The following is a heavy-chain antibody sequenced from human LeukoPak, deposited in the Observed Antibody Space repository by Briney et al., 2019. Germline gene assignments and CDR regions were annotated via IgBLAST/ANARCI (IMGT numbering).Heavy chain of an antibody. V-gene: IGHV3-48*01. CDR2: ISSSSSTI. D-gene: IGHD3-16*01. J-gene: IGHJ4*02. Sequence: PGGSLRLSCVVSGFTFSSYSMNWVRQAPGKGLEWVSYISSSSSTIYYADSVKGRFTISRDNAKNSLYLQMNSLRAEDTAVYYCARDLHLPVTGYWGQGTLVTVSS. CDR3: ARDLHLPVTGY. CDR1: GFTFSSYS.